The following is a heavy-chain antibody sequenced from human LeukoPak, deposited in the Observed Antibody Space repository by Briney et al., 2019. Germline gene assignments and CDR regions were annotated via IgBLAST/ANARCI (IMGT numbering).Heavy chain of an antibody. V-gene: IGHV4-59*01. CDR1: GGSISSYY. CDR2: IYYSGST. Sequence: SETLSLTCTVSGGSISSYYWSWIRQPPGKGLEWIGYIYYSGSTNYNPSLKSRVTISVGTSKNQFSLKLSSVTAADTAVYYCARGPYCSSTSCYQGWFDPWGQGTLVTVSS. J-gene: IGHJ5*02. CDR3: ARGPYCSSTSCYQGWFDP. D-gene: IGHD2-2*01.